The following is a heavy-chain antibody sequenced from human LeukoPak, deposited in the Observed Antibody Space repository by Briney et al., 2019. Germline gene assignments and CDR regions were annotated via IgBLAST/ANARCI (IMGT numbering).Heavy chain of an antibody. CDR3: ARSIAAAGSHFDP. CDR2: MNPNSGNT. V-gene: IGHV1-8*01. J-gene: IGHJ5*02. CDR1: GYTFTSYD. Sequence: ASVKVSCKASGYTFTSYDINWVRQATGQGLEWMGWMNPNSGNTGYAQKFQGRVTMTRNTSISTAYMELSSLRSEDTAVYYCARSIAAAGSHFDPWGQGTLVTVSS. D-gene: IGHD6-13*01.